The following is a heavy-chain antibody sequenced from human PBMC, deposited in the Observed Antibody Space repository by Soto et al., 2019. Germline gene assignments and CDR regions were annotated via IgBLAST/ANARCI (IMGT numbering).Heavy chain of an antibody. CDR2: IYYSGST. CDR1: GGSISSYY. CDR3: AKLLSAPARYGSGSYPADGIFAY. V-gene: IGHV4-59*01. J-gene: IGHJ4*02. D-gene: IGHD3-10*01. Sequence: SETLSLTCTVSGGSISSYYWSWIRQPPGKGLEWIGYIYYSGSTNYNPSLKSRVTISVDTSKNQFSLKLSSVTAEDTAVYYCAKLLSAPARYGSGSYPADGIFAYWGQGTLVTVSS.